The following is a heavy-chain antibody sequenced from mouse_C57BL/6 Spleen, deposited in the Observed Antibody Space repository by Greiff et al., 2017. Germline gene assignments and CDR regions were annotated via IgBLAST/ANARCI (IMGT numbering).Heavy chain of an antibody. J-gene: IGHJ1*03. CDR3: AREGVYGYDGWYFDV. CDR1: GFNIKTTY. Sequence: EVKLMESVAELVRPGASVKLSCTASGFNIKTTYMHWVKHRPEQGLEWIGRIDPANGNTKYAPKFQGKATITADTSSNTAYLQLSSLTSEDTAIYYCAREGVYGYDGWYFDVWGTGTTVTVSS. CDR2: IDPANGNT. V-gene: IGHV14-3*01. D-gene: IGHD2-2*01.